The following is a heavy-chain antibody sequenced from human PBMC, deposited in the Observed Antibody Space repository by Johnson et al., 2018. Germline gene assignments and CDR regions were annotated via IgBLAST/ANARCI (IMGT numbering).Heavy chain of an antibody. V-gene: IGHV3-9*01. CDR1: GITFDDYA. J-gene: IGHJ3*02. Sequence: VQLVQSGGGLVQPGRSLRLSCAASGITFDDYAMYWVRQAPGKGLEWVSGISWNSGSIGYADSVKGRFTISRDNAKNSLYLQRNSLRTEDTALYYCTKDNRRYNYGTRGYYGAGAFDIWGQGTMVTVTS. CDR2: ISWNSGSI. CDR3: TKDNRRYNYGTRGYYGAGAFDI. D-gene: IGHD3-22*01.